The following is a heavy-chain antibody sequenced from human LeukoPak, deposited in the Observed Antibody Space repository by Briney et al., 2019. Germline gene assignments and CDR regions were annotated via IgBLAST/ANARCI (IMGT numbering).Heavy chain of an antibody. J-gene: IGHJ4*02. V-gene: IGHV3-30-3*01. CDR3: ARGYYDSSGHFHFDY. CDR2: MSYDGSYK. Sequence: GGSLRLSCAASGFTFSRYAMHWVRQAPGKGLEWVAHMSYDGSYKYYADSVKGRFTISRDNSKNTLYLQMNSLRTEDTAVYYCARGYYDSSGHFHFDYWGQGTLVTVSS. D-gene: IGHD3-22*01. CDR1: GFTFSRYA.